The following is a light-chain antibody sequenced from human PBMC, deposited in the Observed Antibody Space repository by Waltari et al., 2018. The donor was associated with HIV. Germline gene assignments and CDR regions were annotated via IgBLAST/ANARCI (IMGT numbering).Light chain of an antibody. CDR3: CSYAGSNWV. Sequence: QSALTPPASVSGSPGVPITLPGNGTSSAVWIYTIVSWYKHHPGKAPKLVIYEVNKRPSGVSNRFSGSKSGNTASLTISGLQAEDEADYHCCSYAGSNWVFGGGTKLTVL. CDR2: EVN. CDR1: SSAVWIYTI. V-gene: IGLV2-23*02. J-gene: IGLJ3*02.